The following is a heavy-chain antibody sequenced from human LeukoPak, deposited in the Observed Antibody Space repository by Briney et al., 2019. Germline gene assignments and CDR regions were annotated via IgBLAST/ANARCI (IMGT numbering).Heavy chain of an antibody. Sequence: SETLSLTCAVYGGSFSGYYWSWIRQPPGKGLEWIGEINHSGSTNYNPSLKSRVTVSVDTSKNQFSLKLSSVTAADTAVDYCGRCPRVGGGGEIDYWGQGTLVTVSS. J-gene: IGHJ4*02. CDR1: GGSFSGYY. CDR3: GRCPRVGGGGEIDY. V-gene: IGHV4-34*01. D-gene: IGHD3-16*01. CDR2: INHSGST.